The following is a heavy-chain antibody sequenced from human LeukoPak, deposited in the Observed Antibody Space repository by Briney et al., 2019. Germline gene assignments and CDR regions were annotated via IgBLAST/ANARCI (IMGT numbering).Heavy chain of an antibody. Sequence: SETLSLTCTVSGGSITNYYWSWIRQPLGKGLEWIGYIYTSGSTKYNPSLKSRVTMSVDTSKNQFSLKLNSMTAADTAVYYCARLNDYSSSFDPWGQGTLVTVSS. CDR3: ARLNDYSSSFDP. V-gene: IGHV4-4*09. CDR2: IYTSGST. D-gene: IGHD6-6*01. CDR1: GGSITNYY. J-gene: IGHJ5*02.